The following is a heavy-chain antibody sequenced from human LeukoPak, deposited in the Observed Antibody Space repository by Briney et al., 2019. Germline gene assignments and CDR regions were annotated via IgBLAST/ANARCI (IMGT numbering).Heavy chain of an antibody. Sequence: SETLSLTCTVSGGSISSYYWSWIRQPPGKGLEWIGYIYYSGSTNYNPSLKSRVTISVDTSKNQFSLKLSSVTAADTAVYYCARGDDGDPGYFDYWGQGTLVTVSS. CDR2: IYYSGST. J-gene: IGHJ4*02. V-gene: IGHV4-59*01. D-gene: IGHD4-17*01. CDR1: GGSISSYY. CDR3: ARGDDGDPGYFDY.